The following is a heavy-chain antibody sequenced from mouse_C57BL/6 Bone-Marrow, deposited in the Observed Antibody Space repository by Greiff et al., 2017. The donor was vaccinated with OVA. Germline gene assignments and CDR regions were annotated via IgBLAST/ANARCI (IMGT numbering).Heavy chain of an antibody. Sequence: EVQRVESGGGLVQPGGSLKLSCAASGFTFSDYYMYWVRQTPEKRLEWVAYISNGGGSTYYPDTVKGRFTISRDNAKNTLYLQMSRLKSEDTAMYYCARHGNLLCAMDYWGQGTSVTVSS. CDR2: ISNGGGST. D-gene: IGHD2-1*01. CDR1: GFTFSDYY. V-gene: IGHV5-12*01. CDR3: ARHGNLLCAMDY. J-gene: IGHJ4*01.